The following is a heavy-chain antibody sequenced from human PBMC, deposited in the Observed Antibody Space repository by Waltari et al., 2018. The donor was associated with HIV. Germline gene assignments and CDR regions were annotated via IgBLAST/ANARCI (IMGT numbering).Heavy chain of an antibody. V-gene: IGHV3-33*01. CDR2: IWYDGINK. Sequence: QVQLVESGGGVVQPGKSLRLSCAASGFTFSSYGMHWVRQALGKGLEGVAVIWYDGINKYYADSLKGRLSISRDNSKNTLYLQMNSLRAEDTAVYYCARGSNYYDSSDYQSLFQHWGQGTLVTVSS. J-gene: IGHJ1*01. CDR1: GFTFSSYG. CDR3: ARGSNYYDSSDYQSLFQH. D-gene: IGHD3-22*01.